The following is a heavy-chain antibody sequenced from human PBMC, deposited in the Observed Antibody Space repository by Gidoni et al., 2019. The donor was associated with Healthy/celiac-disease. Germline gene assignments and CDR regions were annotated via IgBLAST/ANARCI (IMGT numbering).Heavy chain of an antibody. J-gene: IGHJ4*02. CDR3: ARRDRCSSTSCYSDRY. V-gene: IGHV3-7*03. CDR1: GFTFSSYW. CDR2: IKQDGSEK. D-gene: IGHD2-2*02. Sequence: EVQLVESGGGLVQPGGSLRLSCAASGFTFSSYWMSWVRQAPGKGLEWVANIKQDGSEKYYVDSVKGRFTSSRDNAKNSLYLQMNSLRAEDTAVYYCARRDRCSSTSCYSDRYWGQGTLVTVSS.